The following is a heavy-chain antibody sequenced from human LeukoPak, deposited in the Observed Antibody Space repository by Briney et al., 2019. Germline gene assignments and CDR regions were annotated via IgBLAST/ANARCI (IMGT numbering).Heavy chain of an antibody. J-gene: IGHJ4*02. CDR3: ARDPIRGYSYGLDY. V-gene: IGHV4-31*03. CDR2: IYYSGST. CDR1: GGSISSGGYY. D-gene: IGHD5-18*01. Sequence: SQTLSLTCTVSGGSISSGGYYWSWIRQHPGKGLEWIGYIYYSGSTYYNPSLKSRVTISVDTSKNQFSLKLSSVTAADTAVYYCARDPIRGYSYGLDYWGQGTLVTVSS.